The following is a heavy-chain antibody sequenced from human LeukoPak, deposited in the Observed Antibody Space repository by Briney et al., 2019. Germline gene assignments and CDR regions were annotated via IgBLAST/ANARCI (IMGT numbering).Heavy chain of an antibody. CDR1: GGSISSYY. CDR3: ARDPPQWRGSGMDV. D-gene: IGHD6-19*01. V-gene: IGHV4-59*01. J-gene: IGHJ6*02. Sequence: PSETLSLTCTVSGGSISSYYWSWIRQPPGKGLEWIGYIYYSGSTNYNPSLKSRVTISVDTSKNQFSLKLSSVTAADTAVYYCARDPPQWRGSGMDVWGQGTTVTVSS. CDR2: IYYSGST.